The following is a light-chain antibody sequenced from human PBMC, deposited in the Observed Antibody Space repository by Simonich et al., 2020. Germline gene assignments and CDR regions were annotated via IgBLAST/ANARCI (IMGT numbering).Light chain of an antibody. CDR2: WAS. CDR3: QQYYSTPYT. Sequence: DIVMTQSPDSLAVSLGERATINCKSSQRVLYSSNNKNYLAWYQQKPGKPPKLLISWASTRESGVPARFSGSGSGTDFTLTISSLQAEDVAVYYCQQYYSTPYTFGQGTKLEIK. CDR1: QRVLYSSNNKNY. J-gene: IGKJ2*01. V-gene: IGKV4-1*01.